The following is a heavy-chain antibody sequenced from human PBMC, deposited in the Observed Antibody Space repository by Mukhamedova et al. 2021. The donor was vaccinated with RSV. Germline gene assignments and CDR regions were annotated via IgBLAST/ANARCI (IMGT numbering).Heavy chain of an antibody. CDR2: IFSNDEK. CDR3: ARIPPVGNWNSENWFDP. Sequence: GKALEWLAHIFSNDEKSYSTSLKSRLTISKDTSKSQVVLTMTNMDPVDTATYYCARIPPVGNWNSENWFDPWGQGTLVTVSS. J-gene: IGHJ5*02. D-gene: IGHD1-1*01. V-gene: IGHV2-26*01.